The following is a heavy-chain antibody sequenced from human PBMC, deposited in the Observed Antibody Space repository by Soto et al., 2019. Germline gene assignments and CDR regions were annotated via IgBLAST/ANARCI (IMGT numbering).Heavy chain of an antibody. CDR1: GFSLSTSGVG. Sequence: QITLKESGPTLVKPTQTLTLTCTFSGFSLSTSGVGVGWIRQPPGKALEWLALIYWDDDKRYSPSLKSRLTITTDTSKNQVVLTMTNMDPVDTATYYCAHLPNLEYSSSSRYFDYWGQGTLVTVSS. V-gene: IGHV2-5*02. D-gene: IGHD6-6*01. CDR2: IYWDDDK. CDR3: AHLPNLEYSSSSRYFDY. J-gene: IGHJ4*02.